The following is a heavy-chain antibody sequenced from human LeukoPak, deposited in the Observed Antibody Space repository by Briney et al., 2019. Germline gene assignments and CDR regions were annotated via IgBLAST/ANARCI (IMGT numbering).Heavy chain of an antibody. V-gene: IGHV3-11*06. CDR1: GFTFSDYY. CDR3: ARDSRYCSGGSCTGAFDI. D-gene: IGHD2-15*01. Sequence: GGPLRLSYAAFGFTFSDYYMSWIRQAPGKGLEWVSYISSSSSYTNYADSVKGRFTISRDNAKNSLYLQMNSLRAEDTAVYYCARDSRYCSGGSCTGAFDIWGQGTMVTVSS. CDR2: ISSSSSYT. J-gene: IGHJ3*02.